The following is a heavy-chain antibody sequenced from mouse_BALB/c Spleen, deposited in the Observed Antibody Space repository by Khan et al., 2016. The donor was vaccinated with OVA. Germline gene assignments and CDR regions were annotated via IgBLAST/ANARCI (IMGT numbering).Heavy chain of an antibody. D-gene: IGHD3-1*01. CDR2: INPSNGDT. CDR3: ARSGEEKPFAY. CDR1: GYTFTSFY. Sequence: QVQLKQSGAELVKPGASVKISCKASGYTFTSFYMYWVKQRPGQGLEWIGGINPSNGDTHFYEKFKSKATLTVDKSSTTAYMQFSSLTSEDSAVYYCARSGEEKPFAYWGKGTLVTVSA. V-gene: IGHV1S81*02. J-gene: IGHJ3*01.